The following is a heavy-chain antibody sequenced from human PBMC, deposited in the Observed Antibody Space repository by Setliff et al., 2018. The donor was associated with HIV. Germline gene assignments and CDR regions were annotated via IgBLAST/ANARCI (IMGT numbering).Heavy chain of an antibody. D-gene: IGHD2-21*02. J-gene: IGHJ2*01. Sequence: SETLSLTCTVSGGSISSHYWSWIRQPPGKGLEWIGSIYYSGSTNYNPSLKSRVTISVDTSKNQFSLKLSSVTAADTAAYYCASTYCGGDCYSRYFDLWGPGTLVTVSS. V-gene: IGHV4-59*11. CDR1: GGSISSHY. CDR3: ASTYCGGDCYSRYFDL. CDR2: IYYSGST.